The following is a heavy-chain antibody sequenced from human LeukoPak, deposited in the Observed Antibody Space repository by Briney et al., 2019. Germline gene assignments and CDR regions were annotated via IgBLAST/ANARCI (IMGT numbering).Heavy chain of an antibody. CDR3: ARDGANGGNAFDI. CDR1: GXSISTYY. V-gene: IGHV4-59*01. Sequence: PSETLSLTCTVSGXSISTYYFWNWIRQPPGKGLEWIGYVYYSGSTNYNPSLKSRVTISVDTSKNQFSLKLSSVTAADTAVYYCARDGANGGNAFDIWGQGTMVTVSS. CDR2: VYYSGST. D-gene: IGHD4-23*01. J-gene: IGHJ3*02.